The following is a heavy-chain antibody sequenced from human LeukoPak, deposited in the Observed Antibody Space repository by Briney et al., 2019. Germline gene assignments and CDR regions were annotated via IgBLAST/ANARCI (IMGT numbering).Heavy chain of an antibody. D-gene: IGHD3-22*01. J-gene: IGHJ6*03. V-gene: IGHV3-21*01. CDR2: ISSSSSYI. CDR1: GFTFSSYS. CDR3: ARDGDSSGYYYYYMDV. Sequence: AGGSLRLSCAASGFTFSSYSMNWVRQAPGKGLEWVSSISSSSSYIYYADSVKGRFTISRDNAKNSLYLQMNSLRAEDTAVYYCARDGDSSGYYYYYMDVWGKGTTVTVSS.